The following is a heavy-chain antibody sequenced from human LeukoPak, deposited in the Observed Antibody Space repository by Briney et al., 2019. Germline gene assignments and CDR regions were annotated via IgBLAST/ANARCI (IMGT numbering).Heavy chain of an antibody. D-gene: IGHD4-17*01. V-gene: IGHV3-21*01. J-gene: IGHJ4*02. CDR2: ISSSSSSM. CDR3: ARGRGLTTVSLHSDY. CDR1: GFTFSTYS. Sequence: KSGGSLRLSCAASGFTFSTYSMNWIRQAPGKGLEWVSSISSSSSSMYYADSVKGRFTISRDNAKNSLFLQMNSLRAGDTAVYYCARGRGLTTVSLHSDYWGQGTLVTVSS.